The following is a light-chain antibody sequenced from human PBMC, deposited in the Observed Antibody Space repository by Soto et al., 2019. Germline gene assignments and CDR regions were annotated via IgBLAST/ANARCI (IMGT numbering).Light chain of an antibody. Sequence: EIVLTQSPATLSLSPGERATLSCRASENVFGSLAWFQQKPGQAPRLLFFDASTRATGIPARFSCSGSGTDFTLTVSSLEPEDFATYYCQQRNSWPLTFGGGTRLEIK. CDR3: QQRNSWPLT. CDR1: ENVFGS. J-gene: IGKJ5*01. V-gene: IGKV3-11*01. CDR2: DAS.